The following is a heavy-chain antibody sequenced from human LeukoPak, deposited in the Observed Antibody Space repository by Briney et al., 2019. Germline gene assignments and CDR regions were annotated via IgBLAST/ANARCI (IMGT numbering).Heavy chain of an antibody. J-gene: IGHJ5*02. V-gene: IGHV4-34*01. D-gene: IGHD1/OR15-1a*01. CDR2: VYHSGTT. CDR3: ARGPGTVGLSP. Sequence: NPSETLSLTCNVYGTSFNRYSWSWIRQTQGHGQEWLGKVYHSGTTSSNQSLRSLITFTVECSKTQYSLKVSLVTAATTGVYYSARGPGTVGLSPWGQGTLVTVSS. CDR1: GTSFNRYS.